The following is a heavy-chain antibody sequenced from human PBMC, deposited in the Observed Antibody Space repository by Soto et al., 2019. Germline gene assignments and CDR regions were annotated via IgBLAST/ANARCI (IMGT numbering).Heavy chain of an antibody. CDR1: GYSFTSYY. D-gene: IGHD3-10*01. CDR2: INPIGGST. Sequence: QVQLVQSGAEVKKSGASVKVSCTASGYSFTSYYIHWVRQAPGQGLEWMGIINPIGGSTTYAQKFQGRVTMTRDTSTSTVYMELSSLSSEDTAVYYCARDRGDYWGQGTLVTVSS. CDR3: ARDRGDY. J-gene: IGHJ4*02. V-gene: IGHV1-46*01.